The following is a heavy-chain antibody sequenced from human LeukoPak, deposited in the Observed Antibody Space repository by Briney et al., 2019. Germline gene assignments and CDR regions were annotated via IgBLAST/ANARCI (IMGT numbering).Heavy chain of an antibody. CDR3: ARVPGRGDGGYYYYYMDV. J-gene: IGHJ6*03. V-gene: IGHV3-30*02. CDR2: IRYDGSNK. D-gene: IGHD1-14*01. Sequence: GGSLRLSCAASGFTFSSYGMHWVRQAPGKGLEWVAFIRYDGSNKKYADSLKGRFTISRDNAKNSLYLQMNSLRAEDTAVYYCARVPGRGDGGYYYYYMDVWGKGTTVTVSS. CDR1: GFTFSSYG.